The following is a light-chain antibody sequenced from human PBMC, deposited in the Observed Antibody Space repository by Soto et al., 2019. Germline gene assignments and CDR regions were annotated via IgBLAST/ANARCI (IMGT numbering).Light chain of an antibody. V-gene: IGLV2-14*01. CDR2: EVS. CDR1: SSDVGGYNY. Sequence: QSALTQPASVSASPGQSITISCTGTSSDVGGYNYVSWYQQHPGKAPKLMIYEVSNRPSRVSNRFSGSKSGNTASLTISGLQAEDEADYYFSSYTSSSTLVFGGATKLTVL. CDR3: SSYTSSSTLV. J-gene: IGLJ2*01.